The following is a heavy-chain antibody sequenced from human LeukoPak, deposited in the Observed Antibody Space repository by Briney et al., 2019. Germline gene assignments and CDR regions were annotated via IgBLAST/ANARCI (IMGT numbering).Heavy chain of an antibody. Sequence: GGSLRLSCAASGFTISSNYMSWVRQAPGKGLEWVSVIYSGGSTYYSDSVKGRFTISRDNSKNTLYLQMNSLRAEDTAVYYCARQSYYGSTMYYYYYMDVWGKGTTVTISS. D-gene: IGHD3-10*01. CDR3: ARQSYYGSTMYYYYYMDV. CDR1: GFTISSNY. CDR2: IYSGGST. J-gene: IGHJ6*03. V-gene: IGHV3-53*01.